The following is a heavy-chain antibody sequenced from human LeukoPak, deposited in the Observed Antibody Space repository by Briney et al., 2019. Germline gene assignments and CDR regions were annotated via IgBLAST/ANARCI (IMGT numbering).Heavy chain of an antibody. CDR3: ARAGTTLLRDY. Sequence: GASVKVSCKASGYTFTSYGIIWVRQAPGQGLQWMGWISAHNGKTNYAQNLQGRVTMTTDTSTNTVYLELRSLTSDDTAVYYCARAGTTLLRDYWGQGTLVTVSS. CDR1: GYTFTSYG. CDR2: ISAHNGKT. V-gene: IGHV1-18*01. D-gene: IGHD4-11*01. J-gene: IGHJ4*02.